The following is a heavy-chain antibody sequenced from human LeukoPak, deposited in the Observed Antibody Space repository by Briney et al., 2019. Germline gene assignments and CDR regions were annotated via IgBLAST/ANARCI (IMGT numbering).Heavy chain of an antibody. J-gene: IGHJ4*02. CDR1: GFTFSSYS. CDR2: IRSTSSHI. D-gene: IGHD3-9*01. Sequence: PGGSLRLSCAASGFTFSSYSMNWVRQAPGKGLEWVSYIRSTSSHIDYADSVKGRFTISRDNAKNSVYLQMNSLRVEDTAVYYCARNNIFLDYWGQGILVTVSS. V-gene: IGHV3-21*01. CDR3: ARNNIFLDY.